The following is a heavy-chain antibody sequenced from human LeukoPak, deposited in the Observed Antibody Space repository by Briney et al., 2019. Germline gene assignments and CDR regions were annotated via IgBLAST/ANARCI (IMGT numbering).Heavy chain of an antibody. J-gene: IGHJ4*02. V-gene: IGHV4-34*01. D-gene: IGHD3-3*01. CDR2: INHSGST. Sequence: SETLSLTCAVYGGSFSGYYWSWIRQPPGKGLEWIGEINHSGSTNYNPSLKSRVTISVDTSKNQFSLKLSSVTAADTAVYYCARAASYGFWGGYRSPGPIDYWGQGTLVTVSS. CDR3: ARAASYGFWGGYRSPGPIDY. CDR1: GGSFSGYY.